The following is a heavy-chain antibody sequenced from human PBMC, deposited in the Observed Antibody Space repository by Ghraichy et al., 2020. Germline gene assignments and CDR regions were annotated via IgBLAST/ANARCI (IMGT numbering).Heavy chain of an antibody. CDR1: GFSVSNHA. J-gene: IGHJ4*02. D-gene: IGHD7-27*01. Sequence: GGSLRLSCAASGFSVSNHAMNWVRQAPGKGLEWVSTISPDGGATYYADSVKGQFTISSDNAKNTFYLQMDSLRVDDTAVYFCVRREGNWGFFDLWGQGTRVTVSS. V-gene: IGHV3-23*01. CDR3: VRREGNWGFFDL. CDR2: ISPDGGAT.